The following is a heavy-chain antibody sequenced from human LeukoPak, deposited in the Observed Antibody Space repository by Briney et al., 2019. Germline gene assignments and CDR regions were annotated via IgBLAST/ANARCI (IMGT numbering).Heavy chain of an antibody. Sequence: ASVKVSCKASGYTFTGYYMHWVRQAPGQGLEWMGWINPNSGGTNYAQKFQGRVTMTRDRSISTAYMELSRLRSDDTAVHYCASDKYYYDSSGYYPDYWGPGTLVTVSS. CDR3: ASDKYYYDSSGYYPDY. J-gene: IGHJ4*02. CDR1: GYTFTGYY. V-gene: IGHV1-2*02. D-gene: IGHD3-22*01. CDR2: INPNSGGT.